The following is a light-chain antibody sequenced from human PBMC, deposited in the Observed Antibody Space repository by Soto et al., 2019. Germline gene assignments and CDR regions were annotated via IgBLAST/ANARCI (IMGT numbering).Light chain of an antibody. J-gene: IGKJ4*01. CDR2: AAS. CDR1: QSVSSN. Sequence: DIEMTQSPSTLSASVGDRVTITCRASQSVSSNLTWYQQKPGKAPKLLIYAASTRQTGIPARFSGSGSGTEFTLTISSLQSEDFAVYYCQQNYNTPPTFGGGTKVEIK. CDR3: QQNYNTPPT. V-gene: IGKV1-39*01.